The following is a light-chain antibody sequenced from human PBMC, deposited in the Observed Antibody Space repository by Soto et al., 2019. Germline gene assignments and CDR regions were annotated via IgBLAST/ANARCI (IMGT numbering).Light chain of an antibody. J-gene: IGLJ1*01. CDR1: SSDVGAYNY. CDR3: NSYAGSSYV. CDR2: GVS. V-gene: IGLV2-14*01. Sequence: QSVLTQPASVSGSPGQSITISCTGTSSDVGAYNYVSWYQQYPGKAPKLMIYGVSNRPSGVSNRFSGSKSGNTASLTISGPQADDEADYYCNSYAGSSYVFGTGTKVTVL.